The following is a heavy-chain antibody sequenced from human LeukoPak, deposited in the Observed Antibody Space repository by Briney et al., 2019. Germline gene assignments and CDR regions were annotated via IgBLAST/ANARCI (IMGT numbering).Heavy chain of an antibody. Sequence: GASVKVSCKASGYTFTSYGISWVRQAPAQGLEWMGWISAYNGNTNYAQKLQGRVTMTTDTSTSTAYMELRSLRSDDTAVYYCARESYCSSTSCYEGYYYYYMDVWGKGTTVTVSS. V-gene: IGHV1-18*01. CDR2: ISAYNGNT. CDR3: ARESYCSSTSCYEGYYYYYMDV. CDR1: GYTFTSYG. D-gene: IGHD2-2*01. J-gene: IGHJ6*03.